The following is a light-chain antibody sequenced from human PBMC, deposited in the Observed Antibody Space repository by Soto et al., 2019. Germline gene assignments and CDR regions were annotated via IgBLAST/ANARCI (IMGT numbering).Light chain of an antibody. CDR1: SSDVGSYNL. CDR2: EGS. J-gene: IGLJ1*01. V-gene: IGLV2-23*01. CDR3: CSYAGSFYV. Sequence: QSVLTQPASVSGSHVQSITISCTGTSSDVGSYNLVSWYQQHPGKAPKLMIYEGSKRPSGVSNRFSGSKSGNTASLTISGLQAEDEADYYRCSYAGSFYVFGTGTKVTV.